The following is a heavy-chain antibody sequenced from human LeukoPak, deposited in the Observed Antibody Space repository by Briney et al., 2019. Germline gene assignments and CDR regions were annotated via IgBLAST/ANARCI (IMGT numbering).Heavy chain of an antibody. J-gene: IGHJ4*02. CDR1: GFTFSSYW. Sequence: GGSLRLSCAASGFTFSSYWMSWVRQAPGKGLEWVANIKQDGSEKYYVDSVKGRFTISRDNAKNSLYLQMNSLRAEDTALYYCARGYYDYVWGSYRYSGVDYFDYWGQGTLVTVSS. D-gene: IGHD3-16*02. V-gene: IGHV3-7*03. CDR2: IKQDGSEK. CDR3: ARGYYDYVWGSYRYSGVDYFDY.